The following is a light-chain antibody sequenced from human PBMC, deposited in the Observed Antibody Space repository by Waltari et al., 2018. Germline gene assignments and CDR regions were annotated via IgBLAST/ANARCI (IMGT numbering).Light chain of an antibody. CDR2: LGS. Sequence: DIVMTQSPLSLSVTPGEPASLSCRSSQSLLHSNGYNYLDWYVQKPGQSPQVLIYLGSDRASGVPDRFSSSGSGTDFTLKISRVEAEDVGIYYCMGALQTATFGPGTRLDIK. CDR3: MGALQTAT. J-gene: IGKJ5*01. CDR1: QSLLHSNGYNY. V-gene: IGKV2-28*01.